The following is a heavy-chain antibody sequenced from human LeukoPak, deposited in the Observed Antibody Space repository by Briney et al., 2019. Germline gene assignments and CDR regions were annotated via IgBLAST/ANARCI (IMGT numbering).Heavy chain of an antibody. D-gene: IGHD6-13*01. CDR1: GCTFSS. V-gene: IGHV1-69*01. J-gene: IGHJ4*02. CDR3: ARGGTDSSSSNPFDY. Sequence: SVKVTFNASGCTFSSFSWVRQAPRQGLEWMGRIIPNFGTATNAMKFLGRITLSADESTNTVYMELSTLRSDDTAVYYCARGGTDSSSSNPFDYWGQGTLVTVSS. CDR2: IIPNFGTA.